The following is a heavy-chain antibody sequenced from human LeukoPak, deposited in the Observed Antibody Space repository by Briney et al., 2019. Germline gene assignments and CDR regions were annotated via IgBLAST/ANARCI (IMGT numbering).Heavy chain of an antibody. V-gene: IGHV3-30*03. CDR3: ARENIVGSTWGDIDY. CDR1: GFTFSSYG. J-gene: IGHJ4*02. Sequence: GGSLRLSCAASGFTFSSYGMHWVRQAPGKGLEWVAVISYDGSNKYYADSVKGRFTISRDNSKNTLYLQMNSLRAEDTAVYYCARENIVGSTWGDIDYWGQGTLVTVSS. D-gene: IGHD1-26*01. CDR2: ISYDGSNK.